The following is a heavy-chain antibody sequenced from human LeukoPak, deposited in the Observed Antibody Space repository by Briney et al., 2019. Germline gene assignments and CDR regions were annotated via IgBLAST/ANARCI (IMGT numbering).Heavy chain of an antibody. Sequence: PSETLSLTCTVSGGSISGYYWSWIRQPAGQGLEWIGRIYTNGDTNYKPSPKSRVTMSVDTSKNQLSLKLRPVTAADTAMYYCARAAGAAGGQYFDYWGQGALVTVSS. CDR2: IYTNGDT. CDR3: ARAAGAAGGQYFDY. J-gene: IGHJ4*02. V-gene: IGHV4-4*07. D-gene: IGHD6-13*01. CDR1: GGSISGYY.